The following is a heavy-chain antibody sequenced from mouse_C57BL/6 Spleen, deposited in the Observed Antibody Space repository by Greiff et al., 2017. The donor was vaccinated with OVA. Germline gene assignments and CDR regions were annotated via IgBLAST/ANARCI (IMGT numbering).Heavy chain of an antibody. V-gene: IGHV1-52*01. CDR2: IDPSDSET. CDR1: GYTFTSYW. D-gene: IGHD1-1*01. J-gene: IGHJ2*01. Sequence: VQLQQPGAELVRPGSSVKLSCKASGYTFTSYWMHWVKQRPIQGLEWIGNIDPSDSETHYNQKFKDKATLTVDKSSSTAYMQLSSLTSEDSAVYYCAREEGLRLDYWGQGTTLTVSS. CDR3: AREEGLRLDY.